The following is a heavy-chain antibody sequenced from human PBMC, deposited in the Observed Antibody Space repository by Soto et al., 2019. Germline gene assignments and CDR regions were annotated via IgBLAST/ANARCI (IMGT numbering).Heavy chain of an antibody. Sequence: GGSLRLSCAASGFTVRSSYMSWVRHAPGKGLEWVSVIYSGGSTYYADSVKGRFTISRDNSKNTLYLQMNSLRAEDTAVYYCARDRVESGYPEYFQHWGQGTLVTVSS. V-gene: IGHV3-53*01. D-gene: IGHD3-22*01. CDR3: ARDRVESGYPEYFQH. J-gene: IGHJ1*01. CDR2: IYSGGST. CDR1: GFTVRSSY.